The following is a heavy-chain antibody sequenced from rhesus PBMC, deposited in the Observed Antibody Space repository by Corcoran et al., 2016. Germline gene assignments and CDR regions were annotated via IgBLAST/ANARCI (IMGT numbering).Heavy chain of an antibody. Sequence: QVQLQESGPGLGKPSETLSLTCAVSGGSISDHYSWKWTRQPPGKGLDGSENIYGKSEHTHQNPSLTIRASISKAPPNTYSFLTRSSVTAADTAVHDGARGEDSSWSLFAYWGQGF. CDR2: IYGKSEHT. J-gene: IGHJ4*01. V-gene: IGHV4S9*01. D-gene: IGHD6-13*01. CDR1: GGSISDHYS. CDR3: ARGEDSSWSLFAY.